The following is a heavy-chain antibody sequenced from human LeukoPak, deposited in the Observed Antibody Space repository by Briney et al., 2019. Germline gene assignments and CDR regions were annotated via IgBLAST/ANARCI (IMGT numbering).Heavy chain of an antibody. V-gene: IGHV3-66*01. CDR1: GFTVSGNY. CDR2: IYSGGST. CDR3: ARDRVVRGATYYYYHGMDV. D-gene: IGHD3-10*01. J-gene: IGHJ6*02. Sequence: GGSLRLSCAASGFTVSGNYMSWVRQAPGKGLEWVSVIYSGGSTYYADSVKGRFTISRDNSKNTLYLQMNSLRAEDTAVYYCARDRVVRGATYYYYHGMDVWGQGTTVTVSS.